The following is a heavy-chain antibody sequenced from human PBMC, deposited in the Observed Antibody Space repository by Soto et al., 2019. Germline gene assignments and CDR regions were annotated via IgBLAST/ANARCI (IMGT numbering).Heavy chain of an antibody. CDR2: ISAYNGNR. CDR3: ARDRPFFDHGYYYYGMDV. J-gene: IGHJ6*02. Sequence: GASVKVSCKASGYTFTTYGVSCVRQAPGQGLEWMGWISAYNGNRDFAQKLQGRVAMTTDTSTSTAYMELRSLRSDDTAVYYCARDRPFFDHGYYYYGMDVWGQGTTVTVSS. CDR1: GYTFTTYG. D-gene: IGHD3-3*02. V-gene: IGHV1-18*01.